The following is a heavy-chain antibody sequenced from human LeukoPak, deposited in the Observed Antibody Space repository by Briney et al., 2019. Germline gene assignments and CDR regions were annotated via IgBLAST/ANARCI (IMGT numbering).Heavy chain of an antibody. Sequence: RGSPGHFCAASGLTVSSNYMRWVRQAPGKGLEWVSVIYSGCSTYYAYSVKGRFTISRDNSKNTLYLQMNSLRAEDTAVYYCARLSREPHPLDYWGQGTLVTVSS. J-gene: IGHJ4*02. D-gene: IGHD1-26*01. CDR2: IYSGCST. V-gene: IGHV3-53*01. CDR1: GLTVSSNY. CDR3: ARLSREPHPLDY.